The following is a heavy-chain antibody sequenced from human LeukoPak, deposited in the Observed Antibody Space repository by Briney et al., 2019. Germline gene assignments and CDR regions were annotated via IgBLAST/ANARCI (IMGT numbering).Heavy chain of an antibody. Sequence: GGSLRLSCAASGFTFSSYAMSWVRQAPGKGLEWVSAISGSGGSTYYADSVKGRFTISRDNSKNTLYLQMNSLRAEDTAVYYCAKGRDDIVVVPAAMVIPGYYYYMDVWGKGTTVTISS. J-gene: IGHJ6*03. V-gene: IGHV3-23*01. CDR2: ISGSGGST. D-gene: IGHD2-2*01. CDR1: GFTFSSYA. CDR3: AKGRDDIVVVPAAMVIPGYYYYMDV.